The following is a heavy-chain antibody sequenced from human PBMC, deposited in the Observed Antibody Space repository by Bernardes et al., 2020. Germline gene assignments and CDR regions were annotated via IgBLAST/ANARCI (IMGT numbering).Heavy chain of an antibody. CDR2: INPSGGST. CDR1: GYTFTSYY. V-gene: IGHV1-46*01. D-gene: IGHD2-2*01. Sequence: ASVKVSCKASGYTFTSYYMHWVRQAPGQGLEWMGIINPSGGSTSYAQKFQGRVTMTRDTSTSTVYMELSSLRSEDTAVYYCARDMGAVVPAAIECGMDVWGQGTTVTVSS. J-gene: IGHJ6*02. CDR3: ARDMGAVVPAAIECGMDV.